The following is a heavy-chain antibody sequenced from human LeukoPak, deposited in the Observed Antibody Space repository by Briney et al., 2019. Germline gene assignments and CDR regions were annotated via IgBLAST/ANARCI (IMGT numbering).Heavy chain of an antibody. CDR1: GYTFTSYD. V-gene: IGHV1-8*03. Sequence: GASVTVSCKASGYTFTSYDINWVRQAPGQGLEWMGWMNPNSGNTGYAQKFQGRVTITRNTSISTAYMELSSLRSEDTAVYYCARGARIAAAVGYYYYYMDVWGKGTTVTVSS. D-gene: IGHD6-13*01. CDR3: ARGARIAAAVGYYYYYMDV. CDR2: MNPNSGNT. J-gene: IGHJ6*03.